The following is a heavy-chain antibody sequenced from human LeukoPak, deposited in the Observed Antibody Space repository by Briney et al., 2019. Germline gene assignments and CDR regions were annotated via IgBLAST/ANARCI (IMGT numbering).Heavy chain of an antibody. CDR1: AFTFSDYS. V-gene: IGHV3-48*01. D-gene: IGHD1-26*01. CDR3: ARDRLTSGSYFFDY. Sequence: GGSLRLSCAASAFTFSDYSMNWVRQAPGKGLEWISYISGRSSTIYYADSVRGRFTISRDNAKNSMYLQMNSLRAEDTAVYYCARDRLTSGSYFFDYWGEGTLVTVSS. CDR2: ISGRSSTI. J-gene: IGHJ4*02.